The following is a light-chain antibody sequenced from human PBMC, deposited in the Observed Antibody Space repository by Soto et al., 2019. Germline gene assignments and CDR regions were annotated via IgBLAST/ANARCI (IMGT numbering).Light chain of an antibody. CDR1: QGISSY. CDR2: AAS. CDR3: QQYYSYPLT. Sequence: IQLTQSPSSLSASTGDRVTITCRASQGISSYLAWYQQKPGKAPKLLIYAASTLQSGVPSRFSGSGSGTDFTLTISCLQSEDFATYYCQQYYSYPLTFGGGTKVEIK. V-gene: IGKV1-8*01. J-gene: IGKJ4*01.